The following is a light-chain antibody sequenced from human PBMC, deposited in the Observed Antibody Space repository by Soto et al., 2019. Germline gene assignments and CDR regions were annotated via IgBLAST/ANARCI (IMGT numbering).Light chain of an antibody. CDR2: QAS. J-gene: IGKJ1*01. CDR3: MQSLQTRT. V-gene: IGKV2-28*01. CDR1: QSLLHRNGKNY. Sequence: DIVMTQSPLSLPVTPGAPASISCRSSQSLLHRNGKNYLEWYLQKPGQSPQLLIYQASNRASGVPDRFSGSGSGTDFTLRISRVEADDVGVYYCMQSLQTRTFGPGTKVDI.